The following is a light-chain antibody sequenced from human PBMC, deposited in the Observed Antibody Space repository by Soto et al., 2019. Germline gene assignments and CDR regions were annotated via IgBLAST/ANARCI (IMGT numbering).Light chain of an antibody. V-gene: IGKV3-11*01. Sequence: IVLTQSPATLSVSPGERATLSCRASQSVSSYLAWYQQKPGQAPRLLIYDASNRATGIPARFSGSGSGTDFTLTISSLEPEDFAVYYCQQRSNWPPSLTFGGGTKVDIK. CDR3: QQRSNWPPSLT. CDR1: QSVSSY. J-gene: IGKJ4*01. CDR2: DAS.